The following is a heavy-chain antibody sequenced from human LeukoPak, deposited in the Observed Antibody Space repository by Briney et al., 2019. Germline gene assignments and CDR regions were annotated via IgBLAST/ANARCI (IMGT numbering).Heavy chain of an antibody. J-gene: IGHJ5*02. CDR1: GFTLSDYS. CDR3: ARKQWLNS. D-gene: IGHD6-19*01. CDR2: ITTGGDDL. V-gene: IGHV3-21*01. Sequence: GGSLRLSCAASGFTLSDYSLTWVRQAPGKGLEWVSSITTGGDDLYYSDSVKGRFTISRDNAKNSLFLQMNNLRAEDTAVYYCARKQWLNSWGQGTRVIVPS.